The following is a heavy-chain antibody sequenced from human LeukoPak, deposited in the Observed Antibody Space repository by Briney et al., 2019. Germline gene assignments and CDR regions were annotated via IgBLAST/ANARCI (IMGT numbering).Heavy chain of an antibody. V-gene: IGHV4-39*07. D-gene: IGHD6-13*01. J-gene: IGHJ3*02. Sequence: SETLSLTCTVSDGRISDSGFYWGWIRQPPGKGLEFIGTIYYSGSTLYNPSLKSRVTMSIDTSKNQFSLNLNSVTAADTAVYYCAREGWGGAGSGDEAFDIWGQGTLVTVSS. CDR1: DGRISDSGFY. CDR2: IYYSGST. CDR3: AREGWGGAGSGDEAFDI.